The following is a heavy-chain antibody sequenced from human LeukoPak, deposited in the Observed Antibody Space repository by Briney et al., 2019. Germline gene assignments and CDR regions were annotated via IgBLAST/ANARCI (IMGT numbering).Heavy chain of an antibody. CDR2: IYYSGST. V-gene: IGHV4-59*01. D-gene: IGHD3-16*01. CDR1: GGSISSYY. J-gene: IGHJ4*02. CDR3: ARDRGAPGGS. Sequence: SETGSLTCTVSGGSISSYYWSWVRQPPGKGLEWIGYIYYSGSTNYNPSLKSRVTISVDTSKNQFSLKLSSVTAADTAVYYCARDRGAPGGSWGQGTLVTVSS.